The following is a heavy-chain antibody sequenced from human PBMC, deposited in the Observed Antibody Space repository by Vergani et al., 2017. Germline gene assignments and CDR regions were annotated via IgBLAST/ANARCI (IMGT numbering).Heavy chain of an antibody. D-gene: IGHD2-2*01. CDR1: GGTFSSYA. CDR2: IIPIFGTA. J-gene: IGHJ6*02. V-gene: IGHV1-69*18. CDR3: AGDIVVVPAAMSYYYYGMDV. Sequence: QVQLVQSGAEVKKPGSSVKVSCKASGGTFSSYAISWVRQAPGQGLEWMGRIIPIFGTANYAQKFQGRVTITADESTSTAYMELSSLRSEDTAVYYCAGDIVVVPAAMSYYYYGMDVWGQGTTVTVSS.